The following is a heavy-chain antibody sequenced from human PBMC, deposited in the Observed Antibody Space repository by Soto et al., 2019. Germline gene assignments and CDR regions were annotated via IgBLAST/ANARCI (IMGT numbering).Heavy chain of an antibody. CDR1: GGSISTFY. CDR3: ARVARYYYGSGSYYNGWFDP. Sequence: TSETLSLTCTVSGGSISTFYWNWLRQPPGKGLEWIGYVHYSGSTSYNPSLTSRVTISVDTSKKQCSLKLNSVTTADPAVYYCARVARYYYGSGSYYNGWFDPWGQGTLVTVSS. V-gene: IGHV4-59*01. CDR2: VHYSGST. J-gene: IGHJ5*02. D-gene: IGHD3-10*01.